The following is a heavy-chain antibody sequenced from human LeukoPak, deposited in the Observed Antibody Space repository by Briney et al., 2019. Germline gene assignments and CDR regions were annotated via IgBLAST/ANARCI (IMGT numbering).Heavy chain of an antibody. D-gene: IGHD3-10*01. Sequence: PGGSLRLSCATSGFTFSNYEINWVRQAPGKGLEWVSYISGSGTSISYADSVKGRFTISRDNAKNSVYLQMNSLRGEDTAVYYCAGEYPDDGDGWGYWGQGTLVTVSS. CDR3: AGEYPDDGDGWGY. CDR1: GFTFSNYE. V-gene: IGHV3-48*03. CDR2: ISGSGTSI. J-gene: IGHJ4*02.